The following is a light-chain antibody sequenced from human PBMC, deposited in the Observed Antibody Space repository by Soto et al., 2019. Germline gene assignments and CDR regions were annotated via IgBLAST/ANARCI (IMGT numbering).Light chain of an antibody. J-gene: IGKJ4*01. CDR2: AAS. CDR3: QQYYSYPLT. V-gene: IGKV1-8*01. Sequence: AIRMTQSPSSLSASTGDRVTITCRASQGISSYLAWYQQKPEKAPKLLIYAASTLQSGVPSRFSGSGSGTDFTLTISCLQSEDFATYYCQQYYSYPLTFGGGTKVDIK. CDR1: QGISSY.